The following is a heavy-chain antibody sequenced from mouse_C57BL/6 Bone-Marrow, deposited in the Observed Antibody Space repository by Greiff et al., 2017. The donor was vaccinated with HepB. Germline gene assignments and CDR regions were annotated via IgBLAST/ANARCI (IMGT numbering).Heavy chain of an antibody. CDR1: GYTFTSYW. Sequence: QVQLQQPGGELVKPGASVKLSCKASGYTFTSYWITWVKQRPGQGLEWIGDIYPGSGSTNYNEKFKSKATLTVDTSSSTAYMQLSSLTSEDSAVYYCAREGITTVVAKFAYWGQGTLVTVSA. CDR2: IYPGSGST. V-gene: IGHV1-55*01. CDR3: AREGITTVVAKFAY. D-gene: IGHD1-1*01. J-gene: IGHJ3*01.